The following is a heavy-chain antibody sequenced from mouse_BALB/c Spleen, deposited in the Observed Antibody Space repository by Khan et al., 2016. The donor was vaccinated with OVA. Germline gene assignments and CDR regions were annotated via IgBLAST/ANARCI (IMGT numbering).Heavy chain of an antibody. CDR1: GYSITSDYA. V-gene: IGHV3-2*02. Sequence: EVQLQESGPGLVKPSQSLSLTCTVTGYSITSDYAWNWIRKFPGNKLEWMGFISYSGNTKYNQSLKNRISITRDTSNNPSFLQLNSVTIEDTSTYYCARIYGGDFDYWGQGTTLTVSS. D-gene: IGHD1-1*01. CDR3: ARIYGGDFDY. CDR2: ISYSGNT. J-gene: IGHJ2*01.